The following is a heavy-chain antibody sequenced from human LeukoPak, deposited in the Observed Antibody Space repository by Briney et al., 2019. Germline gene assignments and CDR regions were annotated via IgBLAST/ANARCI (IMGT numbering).Heavy chain of an antibody. CDR2: TSSDLNVK. CDR3: AREGYYGSGSPPSLYFDY. J-gene: IGHJ4*02. V-gene: IGHV3-30-3*01. D-gene: IGHD3-10*01. CDR1: GFTFRNYV. Sequence: GGSLRLSCAASGFTFRNYVIRWVRQAPGKGLEWVAVTSSDLNVKLYADSVKGRFTISRDNSRSTLYLQMNSLRPEDTAIYYCAREGYYGSGSPPSLYFDYWGQGTLVTVSS.